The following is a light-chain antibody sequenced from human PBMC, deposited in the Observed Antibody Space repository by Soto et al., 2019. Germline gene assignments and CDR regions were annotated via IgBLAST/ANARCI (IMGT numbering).Light chain of an antibody. CDR2: GNS. V-gene: IGLV1-40*01. J-gene: IGLJ3*02. Sequence: QCALTQPPSVSGAPGQRVTISCTGSSSNIGAGYDVHWYQQLPGTAPKLLIYGNSNRPSGVPDRFSGSKSGTSASLAITGLQAEDEADYYCQSYDSSLSGWVFGGGTKLTVL. CDR3: QSYDSSLSGWV. CDR1: SSNIGAGYD.